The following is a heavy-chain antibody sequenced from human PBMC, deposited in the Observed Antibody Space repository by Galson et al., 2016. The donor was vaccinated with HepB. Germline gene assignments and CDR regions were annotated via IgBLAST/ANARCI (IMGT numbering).Heavy chain of an antibody. CDR3: ARDPGFRNGMNV. CDR1: GFIVSNDY. CDR2: SYADGRT. Sequence: CAASGFIVSNDYMNWVRQAPGQGLEWLSVSYADGRTYYAESVRGRFTISRDNSKNTLFLQMNNLSAEDTAVYYCARDPGFRNGMNVWGQGTTVTVAS. V-gene: IGHV3-53*01. J-gene: IGHJ6*02.